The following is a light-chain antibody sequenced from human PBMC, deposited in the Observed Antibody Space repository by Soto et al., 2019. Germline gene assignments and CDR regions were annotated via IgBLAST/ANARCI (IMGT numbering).Light chain of an antibody. CDR3: QQYNSYSRT. J-gene: IGKJ1*01. CDR1: QSISSW. V-gene: IGKV1-5*01. Sequence: VLMTQSPSTRSASVGERATITSRASQSISSWLAWYQQKPGKAPKLLIYDASSLESGVPSRFSGSGSGTEFTLTISSLQPDDFATYYCQQYNSYSRTFGQGTKVDIK. CDR2: DAS.